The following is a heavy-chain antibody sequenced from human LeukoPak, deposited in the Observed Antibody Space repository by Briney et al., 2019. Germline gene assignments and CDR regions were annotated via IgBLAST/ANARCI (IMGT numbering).Heavy chain of an antibody. D-gene: IGHD6-13*01. V-gene: IGHV5-51*01. Sequence: GESLKISCKASGYSFTSYWIAWVRQLPGKGLEWMGIIYPRDSDTRYSPSFQGQVTSSADKSISTAYLEWSSLKASDTAIYYCARPPLISSWYYFDYWGQGTLVTVSS. CDR2: IYPRDSDT. CDR3: ARPPLISSWYYFDY. CDR1: GYSFTSYW. J-gene: IGHJ4*02.